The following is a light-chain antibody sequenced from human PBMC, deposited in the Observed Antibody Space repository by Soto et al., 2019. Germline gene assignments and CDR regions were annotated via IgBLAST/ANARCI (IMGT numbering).Light chain of an antibody. J-gene: IGKJ1*01. CDR1: QSIGIH. Sequence: EIVLTQSPATLSVSPGERATLSCRASQSIGIHLAWYQQKPGQAPSLLIYEGSTRATGVPARFSGSGSGTAFTLTSTCLQFPDFAFYSCQQYNDWPRTFGQGTKVDIK. CDR2: EGS. CDR3: QQYNDWPRT. V-gene: IGKV3-15*01.